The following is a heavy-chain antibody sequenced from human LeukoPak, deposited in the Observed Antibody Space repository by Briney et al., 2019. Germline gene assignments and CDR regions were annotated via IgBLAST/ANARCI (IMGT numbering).Heavy chain of an antibody. CDR2: ISVSGGIT. D-gene: IGHD3-22*01. J-gene: IGHJ4*02. Sequence: GGSLRLSCAASGFTFSGYAMRWVRQAPGKGLEWVSAISVSGGITYYADSVKGRFTISRDNSKNTLYLQMNSLRAEDTAVYYCANENYYDSSAYLDYWGQGTPVTVSS. CDR3: ANENYYDSSAYLDY. CDR1: GFTFSGYA. V-gene: IGHV3-23*01.